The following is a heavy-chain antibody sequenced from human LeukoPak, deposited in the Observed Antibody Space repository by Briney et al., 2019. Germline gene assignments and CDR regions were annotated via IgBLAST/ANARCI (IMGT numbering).Heavy chain of an antibody. CDR3: ASDQLGYCSSTSCYRAHD. Sequence: PGGSLRLSCAASGFTFSSYAMSWVRQAPGKGLEWVSSISSSSSYIYYADSVKGRFTISRDNAKNSLYLQMNSLRAEDTAVYYCASDQLGYCSSTSCYRAHDWGQGTLVTVSS. CDR2: ISSSSSYI. CDR1: GFTFSSYA. J-gene: IGHJ4*02. V-gene: IGHV3-21*01. D-gene: IGHD2-2*01.